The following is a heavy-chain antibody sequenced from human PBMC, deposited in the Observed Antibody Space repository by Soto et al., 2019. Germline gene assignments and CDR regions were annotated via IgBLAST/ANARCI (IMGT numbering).Heavy chain of an antibody. V-gene: IGHV4-30-4*01. Sequence: SLTPSLACTVSGVCISIGDYYLCWIRQPPGKGLEWIGYIYYSGSTYYNPSLKSRVTISVDTSKNQFSLKLSSVAAADTAVYYCARDLTPIPTWGQGTLVTVSS. CDR2: IYYSGST. CDR3: ARDLTPIPT. J-gene: IGHJ5*02. CDR1: GVCISIGDYY. D-gene: IGHD1-20*01.